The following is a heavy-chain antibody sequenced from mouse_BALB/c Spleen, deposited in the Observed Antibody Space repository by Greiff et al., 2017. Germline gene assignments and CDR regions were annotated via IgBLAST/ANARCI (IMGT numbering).Heavy chain of an antibody. Sequence: VQLQQSGAELMKPGASVKISCKATGYTFRSYWIEWVKQRPGHGLEWIGEILPGSGSTNYNEKFKGKATFTADTSSNTAYMQLSSLTSEDSAVYYCARDYYYGSSHVFAYWGQGTLVTVSA. CDR3: ARDYYYGSSHVFAY. V-gene: IGHV1-9*01. CDR1: GYTFRSYW. D-gene: IGHD1-1*01. J-gene: IGHJ3*01. CDR2: ILPGSGST.